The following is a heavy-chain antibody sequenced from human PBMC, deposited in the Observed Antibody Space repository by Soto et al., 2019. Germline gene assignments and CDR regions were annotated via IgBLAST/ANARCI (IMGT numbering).Heavy chain of an antibody. V-gene: IGHV3-30-3*01. Sequence: QVQLVESGGGVVQPGRSLRLSCAASGFTFSSYAMHWVRQAPGKGLEWVAVISYDGSNKYYADSVKGRFTISRDNSKNTLYLQMNSLRAEDTAVYYCARDSPPVDCSGGSCYPDYWGQGTLVTVSS. CDR1: GFTFSSYA. J-gene: IGHJ4*02. D-gene: IGHD2-15*01. CDR2: ISYDGSNK. CDR3: ARDSPPVDCSGGSCYPDY.